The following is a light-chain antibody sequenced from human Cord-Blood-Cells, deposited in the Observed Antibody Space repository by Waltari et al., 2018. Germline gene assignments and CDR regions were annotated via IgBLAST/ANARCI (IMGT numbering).Light chain of an antibody. Sequence: SSELTQDPAVSVALGQTVRITCKGDSLRSHNASWYQQKPGQAPVLVIYGKHNRPSGIPDRFSGASSGNTASLTITGAQAEDEADYYCNSRDSSGNHVVFGGGTKLTVL. CDR1: SLRSHN. J-gene: IGLJ2*01. CDR3: NSRDSSGNHVV. V-gene: IGLV3-19*01. CDR2: GKH.